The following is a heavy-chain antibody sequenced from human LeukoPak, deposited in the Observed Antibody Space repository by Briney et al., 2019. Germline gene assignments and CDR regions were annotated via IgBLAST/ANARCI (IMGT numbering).Heavy chain of an antibody. D-gene: IGHD6-13*01. J-gene: IGHJ4*02. CDR3: ARDKGIAAAGTIDY. Sequence: GGSLRLSCAASGFTFSSYWMSWVRQAPGKGLEWVANIKQDGSEKYYADSVKGRFTISRDNAKNSLYLQMNSLRAEDTAVYYCARDKGIAAAGTIDYWGQGTLVTVSS. CDR2: IKQDGSEK. CDR1: GFTFSSYW. V-gene: IGHV3-7*01.